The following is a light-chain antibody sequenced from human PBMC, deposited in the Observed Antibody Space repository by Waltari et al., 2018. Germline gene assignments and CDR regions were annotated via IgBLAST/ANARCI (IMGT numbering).Light chain of an antibody. CDR2: AAS. V-gene: IGKV3-20*01. Sequence: EIVFTQSPGTLSLAPGERATLSCRASQSVSRTLAWYQQKPSQAPSLLIYAASTRATGIPDRFSGSGSGTDFSLTISILEPEDFAVYYCQHYVRLPATFGQGTKVEIK. CDR3: QHYVRLPAT. CDR1: QSVSRT. J-gene: IGKJ1*01.